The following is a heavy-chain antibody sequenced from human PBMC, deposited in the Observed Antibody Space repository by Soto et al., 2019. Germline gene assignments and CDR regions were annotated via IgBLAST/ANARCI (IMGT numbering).Heavy chain of an antibody. J-gene: IGHJ4*02. V-gene: IGHV1-69*13. CDR2: IIPIFGTA. D-gene: IGHD6-13*01. CDR3: ARVATPGIAAAAYYFDY. Sequence: SVKVSCKASGGAFSSYAISWVRQAPGQGLEWMGGIIPIFGTANYAQKFQGRVTITADESTSTAYMELSSLRSEDTAVYYCARVATPGIAAAAYYFDYWGQGTLVTVSS. CDR1: GGAFSSYA.